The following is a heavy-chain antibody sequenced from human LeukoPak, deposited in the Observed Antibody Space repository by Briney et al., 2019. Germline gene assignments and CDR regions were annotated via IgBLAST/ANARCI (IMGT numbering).Heavy chain of an antibody. J-gene: IGHJ3*02. Sequence: GGSLRLSCAASGFTFSSYWMSWVRQAPGKGLEWVANIKQDGSEKYYVDSVKGRFTISRDNAKNSLYLQMNSLRAEDTAVYYCARDGPTGSGYYWGLGDAFDIWGQGTMVTVSS. D-gene: IGHD3-22*01. CDR3: ARDGPTGSGYYWGLGDAFDI. V-gene: IGHV3-7*01. CDR1: GFTFSSYW. CDR2: IKQDGSEK.